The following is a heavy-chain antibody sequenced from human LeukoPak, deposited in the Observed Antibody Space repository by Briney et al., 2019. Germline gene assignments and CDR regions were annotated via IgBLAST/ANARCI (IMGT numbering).Heavy chain of an antibody. J-gene: IGHJ4*02. V-gene: IGHV4-39*07. CDR1: GDSISSSNYY. Sequence: KPSETLPLSCTVSGDSISSSNYYWGWIRQPPGKGLEWIGSIYYSGSTYYNPSLKSRVTISVDASKTQFSLKLNSVTAADTAVYYCARGSRELSYFDYWGQGTL. CDR2: IYYSGST. CDR3: ARGSRELSYFDY. D-gene: IGHD1-7*01.